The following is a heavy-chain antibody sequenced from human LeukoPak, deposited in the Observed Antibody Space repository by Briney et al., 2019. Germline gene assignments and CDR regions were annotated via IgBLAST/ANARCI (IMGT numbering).Heavy chain of an antibody. V-gene: IGHV4-4*07. D-gene: IGHD3-10*01. J-gene: IGHJ3*02. CDR3: ARDKGVIDAFDI. CDR2: ISTSGST. Sequence: PSETLSLTCTVSGGSISNYYWSWIRQPAGRGLEWIGRISTSGSTNYNPSLRSRVTMSVDTSTNQFSLKLSSVTAADTAVYYCARDKGVIDAFDIWGQGTMVTVSS. CDR1: GGSISNYY.